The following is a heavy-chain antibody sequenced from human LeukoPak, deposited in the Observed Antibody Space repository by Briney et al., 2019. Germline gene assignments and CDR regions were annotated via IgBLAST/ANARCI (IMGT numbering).Heavy chain of an antibody. Sequence: ASVKVSCKASGYTFTGYYMHWVRQAPGQGLEWMGRINPNSGGTNYAQKFQGRVTMTRDTSISTAYMELSRLRSDDTAVYYCARSLKSYGYSGYDRGLDYFDYWGQGTLVTVSS. CDR3: ARSLKSYGYSGYDRGLDYFDY. CDR2: INPNSGGT. J-gene: IGHJ4*02. V-gene: IGHV1-2*06. D-gene: IGHD5-12*01. CDR1: GYTFTGYY.